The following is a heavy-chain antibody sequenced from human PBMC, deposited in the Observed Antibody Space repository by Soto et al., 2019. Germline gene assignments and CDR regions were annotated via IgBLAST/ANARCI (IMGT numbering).Heavy chain of an antibody. CDR1: GYTFTSYG. CDR3: ARAPRYCSGGGCYYFDY. J-gene: IGHJ4*02. V-gene: IGHV1-18*01. D-gene: IGHD2-15*01. CDR2: ISAYNGNT. Sequence: ASVKVSCKASGYTFTSYGISWVRQAPGQGLEWMGWISAYNGNTNYAQKLQGRVTMTTDTSTSTAYMELRSLRSDDTAVYYCARAPRYCSGGGCYYFDYWGQGTLVTVSS.